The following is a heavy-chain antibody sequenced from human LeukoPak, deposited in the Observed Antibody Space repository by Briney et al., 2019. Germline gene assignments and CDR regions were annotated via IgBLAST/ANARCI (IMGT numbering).Heavy chain of an antibody. CDR3: ARSSYSSSSSV. J-gene: IGHJ3*01. CDR2: INSDGSEG. Sequence: GGSLRLSCAVSGFTFSGFWMSWSRQAPGKGLEWVASINSDGSEGYYADVVKGRFTISRDNAKNSLYLQINSLRAEDTAVYYCARSSYSSSSSVWGQGTMVTVSS. D-gene: IGHD6-6*01. CDR1: GFTFSGFW. V-gene: IGHV3-7*03.